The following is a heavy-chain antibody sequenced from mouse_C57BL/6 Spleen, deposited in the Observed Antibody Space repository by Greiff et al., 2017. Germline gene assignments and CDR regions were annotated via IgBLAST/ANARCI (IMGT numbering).Heavy chain of an antibody. Sequence: QVTLKVSGPGLLQSSQTLSLTCSFSGFSLSTSGMGVSWIRQPSGKGLEWLAHIYWDDDKRYNPSLKSRLTTSKDTSRNQVFLKLTSVDTADTATYYCARRPIWDVGAMDYWGQGTSVTASS. CDR2: IYWDDDK. V-gene: IGHV8-12*01. J-gene: IGHJ4*01. D-gene: IGHD4-1*01. CDR1: GFSLSTSGMG. CDR3: ARRPIWDVGAMDY.